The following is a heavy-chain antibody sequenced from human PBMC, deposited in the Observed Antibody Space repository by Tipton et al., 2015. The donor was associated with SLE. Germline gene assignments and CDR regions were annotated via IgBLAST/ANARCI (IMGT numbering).Heavy chain of an antibody. CDR1: GGSINSSYYY. D-gene: IGHD3-16*02. CDR2: IYYSGST. Sequence: TLSLTCTVSGGSINSSYYYWGWIRQPPGKGLEWIASIYYSGSTYYKPSLKSRVTISVDTSKNQFSLKLSSVTAADTAAYYCARGSLRLGELSLAYWGQGTLVTVSS. V-gene: IGHV4-39*07. CDR3: ARGSLRLGELSLAY. J-gene: IGHJ4*02.